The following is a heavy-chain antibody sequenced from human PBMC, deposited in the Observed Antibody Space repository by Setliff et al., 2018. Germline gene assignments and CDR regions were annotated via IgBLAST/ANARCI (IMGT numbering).Heavy chain of an antibody. CDR3: ARMSGFLYMDV. J-gene: IGHJ6*03. V-gene: IGHV4-61*09. CDR2: IYTSWST. CDR1: DDSISSRHYY. D-gene: IGHD2-21*01. Sequence: SETLSLTCTVSDDSISSRHYYWSWIRQPAGKGLEWLGQIYTSWSTNYNPSXXXXXXXXXXXXXXXXXXXXTSVTAADTAVYYCARMSGFLYMDVWGKGTTVTVSS.